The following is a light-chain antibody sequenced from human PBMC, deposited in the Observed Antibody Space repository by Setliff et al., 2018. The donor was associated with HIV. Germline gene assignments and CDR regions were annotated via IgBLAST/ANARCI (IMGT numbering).Light chain of an antibody. CDR1: SSDIGVYEY. Sequence: QSALTQPASVSGSLGQSITIFCIGTSSDIGVYEYVSWYQQHPGEAPKLIIYEVTNRPSGVPNRFSGSKSGNTASLTISGLQAEDEADYFCSSYRRTNTWVFGGGTQLTVL. CDR3: SSYRRTNTWV. V-gene: IGLV2-14*03. CDR2: EVT. J-gene: IGLJ3*02.